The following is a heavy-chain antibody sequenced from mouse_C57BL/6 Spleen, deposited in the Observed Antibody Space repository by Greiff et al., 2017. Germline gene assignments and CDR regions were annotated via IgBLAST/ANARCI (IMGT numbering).Heavy chain of an antibody. J-gene: IGHJ4*01. CDR1: GYTFTDYY. D-gene: IGHD4-1*01. V-gene: IGHV1-19*01. CDR2: INPYNGGT. Sequence: EVQLQQSGPVLVKPGASVKMSCKASGYTFTDYYMNWVKQSHGKSLEWIGVINPYNGGTSYNQKFKGKATLTVDKSSSTAYMELNSLTSEDSAVYYCASGAGTDAMDYWGQGTSVTVSS. CDR3: ASGAGTDAMDY.